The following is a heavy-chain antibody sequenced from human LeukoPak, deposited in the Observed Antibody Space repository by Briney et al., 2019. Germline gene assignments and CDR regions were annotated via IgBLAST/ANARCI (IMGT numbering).Heavy chain of an antibody. D-gene: IGHD1-1*01. CDR1: GGSISSYY. V-gene: IGHV4-59*12. CDR2: IYYSGST. J-gene: IGHJ3*02. Sequence: KPSETLSLTCTVSGGSISSYYWSWIRQPPGKGLEWIGYIYYSGSTNYNPSLKSRVTMSVDTSKNQFSLKLSSVTAAGTAVYYCARDRTPYNWNVFDIWGQGTMVTVSS. CDR3: ARDRTPYNWNVFDI.